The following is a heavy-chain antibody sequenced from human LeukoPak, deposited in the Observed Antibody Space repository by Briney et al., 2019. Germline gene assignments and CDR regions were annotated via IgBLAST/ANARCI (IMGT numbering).Heavy chain of an antibody. J-gene: IGHJ4*02. CDR3: ARARLLWFCRSVTFDY. CDR2: IYYSGST. D-gene: IGHD3-10*01. CDR1: GGSISSNY. V-gene: IGHV4-59*08. Sequence: SETLSLTCTVSGGSISSNYWSWIRQPPGKGLEWIGYIYYSGSTNYNPSLKGRVTISVDTSKKQFSLKLSSVTAADTAVYYCARARLLWFCRSVTFDYWVQGTLVTVSS.